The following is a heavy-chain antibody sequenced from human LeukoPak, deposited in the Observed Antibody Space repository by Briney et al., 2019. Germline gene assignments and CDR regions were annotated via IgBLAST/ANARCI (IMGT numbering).Heavy chain of an antibody. CDR2: IYYSGST. V-gene: IGHV4-39*01. J-gene: IGHJ4*02. Sequence: TTSETLSLTCTVSGGSISSSSYYWGWIRQPPGKGLGWIGSIYYSGSTYYNPSLKSRVTISVDTSKNQFSLKLSSVTAADTAVYYCATSASSGYYDYWGQGTLVTVSS. D-gene: IGHD3-22*01. CDR1: GGSISSSSYY. CDR3: ATSASSGYYDY.